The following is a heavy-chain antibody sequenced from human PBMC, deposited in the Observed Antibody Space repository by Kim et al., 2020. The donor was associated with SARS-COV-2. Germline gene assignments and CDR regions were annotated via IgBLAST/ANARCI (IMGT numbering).Heavy chain of an antibody. D-gene: IGHD3-10*01. CDR2: MSSDGTTK. CDR3: ARDTSVWFGELLSHFDY. CDR1: GFTFNTYD. J-gene: IGHJ4*02. Sequence: GGSLRLSCAASGFTFNTYDMHWVRQAPGTGLEWVAVMSSDGTTKYYADSVRGRFTISRDNSKNTLYLQMNSLRPEDSAVYFCARDTSVWFGELLSHFDYWGRGTLVSVSS. V-gene: IGHV3-30-3*01.